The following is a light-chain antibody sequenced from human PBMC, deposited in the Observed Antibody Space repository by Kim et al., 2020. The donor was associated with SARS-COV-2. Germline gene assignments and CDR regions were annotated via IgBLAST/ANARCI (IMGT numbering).Light chain of an antibody. Sequence: QSVLTQPPSASGTPGQRVTISCSGNSSNIATNAVHWYQQLPGTAPKVLIYNYDRRPSGVPDRFSGSRSGTSASLAISGLQSGDEGDYYCAAWDANLNAYVFGTGTKVTVL. J-gene: IGLJ1*01. V-gene: IGLV1-44*01. CDR2: NYD. CDR1: SSNIATNA. CDR3: AAWDANLNAYV.